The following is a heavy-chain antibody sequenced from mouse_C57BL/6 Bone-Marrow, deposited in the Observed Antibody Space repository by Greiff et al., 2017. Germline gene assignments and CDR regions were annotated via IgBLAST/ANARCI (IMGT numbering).Heavy chain of an antibody. J-gene: IGHJ1*03. V-gene: IGHV5-6*02. CDR1: GFTFSSYG. Sequence: EVMLVESGGDLVKPGGSLKLSCAASGFTFSSYGMSWVRQTPDKRLEWVATISSGGSYTYYPDSVKGRFTISRDNAKNTLYLQMSSLKSEDTAMYYCARRPYYSNDWYFEVWGTGTTVTVSS. D-gene: IGHD2-5*01. CDR3: ARRPYYSNDWYFEV. CDR2: ISSGGSYT.